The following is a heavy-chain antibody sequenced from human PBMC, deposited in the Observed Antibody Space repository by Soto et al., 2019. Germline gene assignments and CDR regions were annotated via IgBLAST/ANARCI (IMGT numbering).Heavy chain of an antibody. Sequence: SETLSLTCTVSGGSISSSSYYWGWIRQPPGKGLEWIGSIYYSGSTYYNPSLKSRVTISVDTSKNQFSLKLSSVTAADTAVYYCARGRRALGYCTNGVCYTIPHAAYDYWGQGTLVTVSS. V-gene: IGHV4-39*01. J-gene: IGHJ4*02. CDR3: ARGRRALGYCTNGVCYTIPHAAYDY. D-gene: IGHD2-8*01. CDR1: GGSISSSSYY. CDR2: IYYSGST.